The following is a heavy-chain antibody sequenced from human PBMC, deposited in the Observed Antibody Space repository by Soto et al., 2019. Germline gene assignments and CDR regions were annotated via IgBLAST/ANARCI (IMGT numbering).Heavy chain of an antibody. CDR3: ARDQGYDFWSGYHIYYYGMDV. V-gene: IGHV3-21*01. CDR2: ISSSSSYI. Sequence: PGGSLRLSCAASGFTFSSYSMNWVRQAPGKGLEWVSSISSSSSYIYYADSVKGRFTISRDNAKNSLYLQMNSLRAEDTAVYYCARDQGYDFWSGYHIYYYGMDVWGQGTTVTVSS. D-gene: IGHD3-3*01. CDR1: GFTFSSYS. J-gene: IGHJ6*02.